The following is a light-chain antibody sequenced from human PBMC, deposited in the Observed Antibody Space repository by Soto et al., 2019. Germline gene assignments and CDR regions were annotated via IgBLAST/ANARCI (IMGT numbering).Light chain of an antibody. CDR1: QGISSW. Sequence: IQLTQSPSSLSASVGDRVTITCRASQGISSWLAWYQQKPGKAPKLLIYKASSLESGVPSRFSGSGSGTEFTLTISSLQPDDFATYYCQQYNSYSLTFGGGTKVDIK. J-gene: IGKJ4*01. CDR2: KAS. CDR3: QQYNSYSLT. V-gene: IGKV1-5*03.